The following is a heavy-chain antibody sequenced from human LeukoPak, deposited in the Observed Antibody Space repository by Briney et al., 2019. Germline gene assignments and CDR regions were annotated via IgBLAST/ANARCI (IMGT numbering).Heavy chain of an antibody. CDR1: GGSISSYY. Sequence: PSETLSLTCTASGGSISSYYWSWIRQPPGKGLEWIGYIYYSGSTNYNPSLKSRVTISVDTSKNQFSLKLSSVTAADTAVYYCARHASRGVSWFLFDYWGQGTLVTVSS. D-gene: IGHD3-10*01. V-gene: IGHV4-59*08. CDR3: ARHASRGVSWFLFDY. J-gene: IGHJ4*02. CDR2: IYYSGST.